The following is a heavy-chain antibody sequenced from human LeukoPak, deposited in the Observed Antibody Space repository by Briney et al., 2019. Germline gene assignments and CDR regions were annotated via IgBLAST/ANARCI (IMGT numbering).Heavy chain of an antibody. D-gene: IGHD5-18*01. J-gene: IGHJ3*02. CDR3: ARDRGYSYGYAFDI. CDR2: INHSGST. V-gene: IGHV4-34*01. CDR1: GGSFSGYY. Sequence: KPSETLSLTCAVYGGSFSGYYWSWIRQPPGKGLEWIGEINHSGSTNYNPSLKSRVTISVDTSKIHFSLKLNSVTAADTAVYYCARDRGYSYGYAFDIWGQGTMVTVSS.